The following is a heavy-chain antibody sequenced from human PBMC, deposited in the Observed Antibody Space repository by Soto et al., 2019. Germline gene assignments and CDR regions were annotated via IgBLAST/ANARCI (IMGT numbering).Heavy chain of an antibody. D-gene: IGHD1-26*01. V-gene: IGHV4-4*02. CDR2: IHDDGRT. CDR3: AREPPVVGATTPLPYCDY. J-gene: IGHJ4*02. Sequence: QVQLQESGPGLVKPSGTLSLTCAVSGGSISSSNWWSWVSQPPGKGLEWVGEIHDDGRTNYNPSLMSRVTMSLDKPNHQFSLELSSVTAADTAVYYCAREPPVVGATTPLPYCDYWGQGTLVTVSS. CDR1: GGSISSSNW.